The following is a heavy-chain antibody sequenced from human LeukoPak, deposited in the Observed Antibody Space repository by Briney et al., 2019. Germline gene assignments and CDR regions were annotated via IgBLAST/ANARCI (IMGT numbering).Heavy chain of an antibody. CDR1: GFAFNSFG. V-gene: IGHV3-33*03. J-gene: IGHJ4*02. CDR2: VWYDENKK. Sequence: GGSLRLSCAASGFAFNSFGLHWVRQAPGRGLEWLAVVWYDENKKDYADSVKGRFTISRDNAKNSVYMQMNSLRAEDTAVYSCARQRRYCSGDSCYQRTFDFWGQGTLVTVSS. D-gene: IGHD2-15*01. CDR3: ARQRRYCSGDSCYQRTFDF.